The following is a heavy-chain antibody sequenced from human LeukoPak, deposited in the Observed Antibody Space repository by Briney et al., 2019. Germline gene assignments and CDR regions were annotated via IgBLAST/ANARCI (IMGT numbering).Heavy chain of an antibody. CDR2: IYYSGST. D-gene: IGHD5-12*01. V-gene: IGHV4-59*08. CDR1: GGSLSRYY. Sequence: SETLSLTCSVSGGSLSRYYWSWIRQPPGKGLEWIGCIYYSGSTIYNPSLKSRVTISVDTSKNQSSLKLSSVTAADTAVYYCARHHSGLFAFDIWGQGTMVTVSS. J-gene: IGHJ3*02. CDR3: ARHHSGLFAFDI.